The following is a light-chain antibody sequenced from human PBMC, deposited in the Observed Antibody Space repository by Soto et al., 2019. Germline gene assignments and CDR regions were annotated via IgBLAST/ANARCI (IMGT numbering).Light chain of an antibody. J-gene: IGLJ3*02. Sequence: QCVLTQPPSMSGAPGQRVTISCTGSSDDIGAGYDVQWYQHLPGTAPKLLIYGNTNRPSGVPDRFSGSKSGTSASLAITGLQAEDEADYYCQSHDSSLNSWVFGGGTKVTAL. V-gene: IGLV1-40*01. CDR2: GNT. CDR1: SDDIGAGYD. CDR3: QSHDSSLNSWV.